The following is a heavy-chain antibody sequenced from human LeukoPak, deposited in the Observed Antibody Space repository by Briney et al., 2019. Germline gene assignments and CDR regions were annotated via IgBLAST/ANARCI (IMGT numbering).Heavy chain of an antibody. CDR2: ISINGGST. V-gene: IGHV3-64*04. Sequence: GGSLRLSCSASGTAFRTYAMHWVRQPPGKGLYYVSAISINGGSTYYADSVRGRFTISRDNSKNTLYLQMNSLRAEDTAVYYCAKDLYPTAVRGAPLDYWGQGTLVTVSS. D-gene: IGHD3-10*01. CDR1: GTAFRTYA. CDR3: AKDLYPTAVRGAPLDY. J-gene: IGHJ4*02.